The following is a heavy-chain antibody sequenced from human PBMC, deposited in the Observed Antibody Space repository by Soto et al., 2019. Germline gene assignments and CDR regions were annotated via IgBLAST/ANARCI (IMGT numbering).Heavy chain of an antibody. CDR3: HRDSPRDSAYKRNQYCYGMDV. CDR2: INQDGSLK. Sequence: GGSLRLSCAASGFTFSSYWVSWVRQTPGRGLEFVANINQDGSLKNHVDSVKGRFTISRDNAEKSLYLQMNSLRAEDTAVYYSHRDSPRDSAYKRNQYCYGMDVCGQGHTVTVSS. CDR1: GFTFSSYW. J-gene: IGHJ6*02. V-gene: IGHV3-7*01. D-gene: IGHD1-1*01.